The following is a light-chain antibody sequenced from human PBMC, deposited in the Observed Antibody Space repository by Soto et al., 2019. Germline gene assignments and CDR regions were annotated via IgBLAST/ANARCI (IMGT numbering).Light chain of an antibody. J-gene: IGKJ4*01. CDR2: GAS. Sequence: EIVLTQSPGTLSLSPGERATLSCRASQSVSSSYLAWYQQKPGQAPRLLIYGASIRATGIPDRFSGSGAGTDFTLTISRLEREDFAVYYCQQYGSTPPLTFGGGNKVETK. CDR1: QSVSSSY. V-gene: IGKV3-20*01. CDR3: QQYGSTPPLT.